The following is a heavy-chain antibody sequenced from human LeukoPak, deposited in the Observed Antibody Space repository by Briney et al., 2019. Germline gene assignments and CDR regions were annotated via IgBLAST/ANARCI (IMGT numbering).Heavy chain of an antibody. D-gene: IGHD2-15*01. Sequence: GASVKVSCKASGGTFSSYAISWVRQAPGQGLEWMGGIIPIFGTADHAQKFQGRVTITADESTSTAYMELSSLRSEDTAVYYCARVACSGGSCYFDYWGQGTLVTVSS. V-gene: IGHV1-69*13. CDR3: ARVACSGGSCYFDY. CDR2: IIPIFGTA. J-gene: IGHJ4*02. CDR1: GGTFSSYA.